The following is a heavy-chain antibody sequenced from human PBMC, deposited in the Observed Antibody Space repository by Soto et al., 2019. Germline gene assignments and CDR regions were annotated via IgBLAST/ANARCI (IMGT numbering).Heavy chain of an antibody. CDR1: GYIFTNYW. Sequence: PGESLKISCTASGYIFTNYWIGWVRQMPGKGPEWMGIIYPGDSDTRYSPSFQGQVTISADKSTSTAYLLWSSLEASDTAIYFCAGSIFYYGMDVWGQGTTVTVSS. V-gene: IGHV5-51*01. CDR2: IYPGDSDT. J-gene: IGHJ6*02. CDR3: AGSIFYYGMDV.